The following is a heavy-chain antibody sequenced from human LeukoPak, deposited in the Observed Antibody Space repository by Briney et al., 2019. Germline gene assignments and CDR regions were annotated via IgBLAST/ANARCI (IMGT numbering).Heavy chain of an antibody. Sequence: ASVEVSCKASGGTFSSYAISWVRQAPGQGLEWMGIINPSGGSTSYAQKFQGRVTMTRDTSTSTVYMELSSLRSEDTAVYYCASDPYDSSGYYLDYWGQGTLVTVSS. J-gene: IGHJ4*02. CDR3: ASDPYDSSGYYLDY. CDR2: INPSGGST. V-gene: IGHV1-46*01. CDR1: GGTFSSYA. D-gene: IGHD3-22*01.